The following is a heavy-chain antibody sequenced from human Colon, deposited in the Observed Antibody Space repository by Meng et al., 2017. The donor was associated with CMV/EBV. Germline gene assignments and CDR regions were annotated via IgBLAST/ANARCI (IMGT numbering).Heavy chain of an antibody. CDR3: ARGYYGPTWGFDH. V-gene: IGHV4-59*01. CDR1: GASISSYD. J-gene: IGHJ4*02. CDR2: IDHTGNT. D-gene: IGHD3-10*01. Sequence: QLQEAGPGLVMPSETLSLTCTVSGASISSYDWSWIRQPPGKGLEWIGYIDHTGNTKYNPSLKRRVTISIDMSKDQFSLKLASVTSMDTALYYCARGYYGPTWGFDHWGQGSLVTVSS.